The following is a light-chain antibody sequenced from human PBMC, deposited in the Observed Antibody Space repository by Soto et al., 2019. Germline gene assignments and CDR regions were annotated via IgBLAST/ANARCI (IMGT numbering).Light chain of an antibody. J-gene: IGLJ1*01. V-gene: IGLV2-14*01. Sequence: QSVLTQPASVSGSPGQSITISCTGTSSDVGGYNYVSWYQQHPGKAPKLMIYDVSNRASGVSNRFSGSKSGNTASLTISGLQAEDEADYYCSSYTSSSTYVFGTGTKVTV. CDR3: SSYTSSSTYV. CDR1: SSDVGGYNY. CDR2: DVS.